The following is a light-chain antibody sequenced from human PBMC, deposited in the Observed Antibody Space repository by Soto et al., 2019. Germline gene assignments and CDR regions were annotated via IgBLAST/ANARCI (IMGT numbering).Light chain of an antibody. CDR3: QEYGSSPLT. J-gene: IGKJ3*01. V-gene: IGKV3-20*01. CDR2: GAS. Sequence: EIVLTQSPGTLSLSPGERATLSCRASQSVSSSYLAWYQQKPGQAPRLLIYGASSRATGIPDRLSGSESGTDFTLTISRLEPEDFAVYYCQEYGSSPLTFGPGTKVDIK. CDR1: QSVSSSY.